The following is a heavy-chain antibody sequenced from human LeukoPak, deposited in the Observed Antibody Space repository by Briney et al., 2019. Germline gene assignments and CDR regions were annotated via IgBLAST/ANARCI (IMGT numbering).Heavy chain of an antibody. V-gene: IGHV3-53*01. Sequence: TGGSLRLSCAASGFTVSSNYMSWVRQAPGKELEWVSIIYSAGSTYYADSVQGRFTISRDNSKNTLYLQINSLRAEDTALYYCARTAVGTETDYFDYWGQGTLVTVS. D-gene: IGHD4-23*01. CDR3: ARTAVGTETDYFDY. J-gene: IGHJ4*02. CDR1: GFTVSSNY. CDR2: IYSAGST.